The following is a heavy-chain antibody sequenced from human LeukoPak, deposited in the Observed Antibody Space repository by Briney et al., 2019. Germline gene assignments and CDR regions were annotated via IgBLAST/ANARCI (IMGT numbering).Heavy chain of an antibody. Sequence: PSETLSLTCTVPGGSISSSSYYWGWVRQPPGKGLEWIGSIYYSGSTYYNPSLKSRVTISVDTSKNQFSLKLSSVTAADTAVYYCASGSHFDYWGQGTLVTVSS. CDR3: ASGSHFDY. D-gene: IGHD1-26*01. CDR2: IYYSGST. V-gene: IGHV4-39*01. J-gene: IGHJ4*02. CDR1: GGSISSSSYY.